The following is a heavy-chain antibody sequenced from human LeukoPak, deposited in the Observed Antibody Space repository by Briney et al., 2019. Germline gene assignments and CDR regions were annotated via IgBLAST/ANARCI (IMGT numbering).Heavy chain of an antibody. CDR1: GFTFSSYG. CDR2: ISYDGSNK. J-gene: IGHJ4*02. V-gene: IGHV3-30*18. Sequence: GGSLRLSCAASGFTFSSYGMHWVRQAPGKGLEWVAVISYDGSNKYYADSVKGRFTISRDNSKNTLYLQMNSLRAEDTAVYYCAKDHKDDSSFDYWGQGTLVTVSS. CDR3: AKDHKDDSSFDY. D-gene: IGHD6-13*01.